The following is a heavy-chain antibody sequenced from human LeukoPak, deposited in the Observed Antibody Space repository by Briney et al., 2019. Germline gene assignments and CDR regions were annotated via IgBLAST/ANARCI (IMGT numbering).Heavy chain of an antibody. Sequence: GGSLRLSCAASGFTFSIYAMSWVRQAPGKGLEWVSAISGSGGSTYYADSVKGRFTISRDNSKNTLYLQMNSLRAEDTAVYYCAKVNLYSRVAFDIWGQGTMVTVSS. D-gene: IGHD3-22*01. J-gene: IGHJ3*02. V-gene: IGHV3-23*01. CDR1: GFTFSIYA. CDR2: ISGSGGST. CDR3: AKVNLYSRVAFDI.